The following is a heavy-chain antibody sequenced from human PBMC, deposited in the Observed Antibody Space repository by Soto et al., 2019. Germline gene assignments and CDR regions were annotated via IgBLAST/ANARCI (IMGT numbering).Heavy chain of an antibody. D-gene: IGHD6-13*01. CDR3: ARNLRSNSWLDY. Sequence: QVQLQESGPGLVKPSETLSLTCTVSGASVSSGSYYWTWIRQPPGKGLEWIGYVYYSGGASYNPTLKSRVTISVHTSKNQFSLKLTSMTAADTAVYYCARNLRSNSWLDYWGQGTLVTVSS. V-gene: IGHV4-61*01. CDR1: GASVSSGSYY. CDR2: VYYSGGA. J-gene: IGHJ4*02.